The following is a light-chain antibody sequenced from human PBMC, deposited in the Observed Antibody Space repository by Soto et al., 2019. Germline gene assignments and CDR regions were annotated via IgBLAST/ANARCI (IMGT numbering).Light chain of an antibody. CDR3: LQDYSYPRT. CDR1: QGIGNE. V-gene: IGKV1-6*01. CDR2: ASS. Sequence: AIQMTQSPSSLSASWGDRVTITSRASQGIGNELAWYQQRPGRAPNLLIYASSNLQTGVPSRFRGSGSGTDFTLTISSLQPEDFATYYCLQDYSYPRTFGQGTKVEV. J-gene: IGKJ1*01.